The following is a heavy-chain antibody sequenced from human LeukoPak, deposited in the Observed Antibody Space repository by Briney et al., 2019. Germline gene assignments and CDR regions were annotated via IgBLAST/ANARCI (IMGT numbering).Heavy chain of an antibody. D-gene: IGHD3-10*01. CDR2: IIPVLDIA. V-gene: IGHV1-69*04. Sequence: SVTVSCKASGGTFSSYAISWVRQAPGQGLEWMGRIIPVLDIANYIQNFQGRVTITADKSTSTAYMELSSLRSEDTAVYYCASGDYGSGGGYYGMDVWGQGTTVTVSS. CDR3: ASGDYGSGGGYYGMDV. CDR1: GGTFSSYA. J-gene: IGHJ6*02.